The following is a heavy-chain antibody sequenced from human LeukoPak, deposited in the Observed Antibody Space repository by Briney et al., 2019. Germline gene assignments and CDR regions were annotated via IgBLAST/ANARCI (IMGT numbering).Heavy chain of an antibody. Sequence: SETLSLTCTVSGGSISSYYWSWIRQPPGKGLEWIGYIYYSGSTNYNPSLKSRVTISVDTSKNQFSLKLSSVTAADTAVYYCARLQWLVGWYFDLWGRGTLVTVSS. CDR2: IYYSGST. CDR1: GGSISSYY. V-gene: IGHV4-59*08. J-gene: IGHJ2*01. CDR3: ARLQWLVGWYFDL. D-gene: IGHD6-19*01.